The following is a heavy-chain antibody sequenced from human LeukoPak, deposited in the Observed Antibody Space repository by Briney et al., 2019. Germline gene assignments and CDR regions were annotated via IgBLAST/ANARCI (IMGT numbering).Heavy chain of an antibody. CDR1: GFTFSSYS. D-gene: IGHD3-10*01. CDR3: ARDKRAHMVRGVIGY. CDR2: ISSSSTI. J-gene: IGHJ4*02. V-gene: IGHV3-48*02. Sequence: GGSLRLSCAASGFTFSSYSMNWVRQAPGKGLEWVSYISSSSTIYYADPVKGRFTISRDNAKNSLYLQMNSLRDEDTAVYYCARDKRAHMVRGVIGYWGQGTLVTVSS.